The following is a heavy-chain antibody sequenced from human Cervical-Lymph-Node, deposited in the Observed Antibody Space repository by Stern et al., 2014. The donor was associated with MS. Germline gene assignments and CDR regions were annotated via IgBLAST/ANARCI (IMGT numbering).Heavy chain of an antibody. V-gene: IGHV3-33*01. Sequence: VHLVESGGGVVQPGRSLRLSCAASGFTFSSYGMHWVRQAPGKGLEWVAVIWYDGSNKYYADSVKGRFTISRDNSKNTLYLQMNSLRAEDTAVYYCARDNRRATGWFDPWGQGTLVTVSS. D-gene: IGHD1-26*01. CDR2: IWYDGSNK. CDR3: ARDNRRATGWFDP. J-gene: IGHJ5*02. CDR1: GFTFSSYG.